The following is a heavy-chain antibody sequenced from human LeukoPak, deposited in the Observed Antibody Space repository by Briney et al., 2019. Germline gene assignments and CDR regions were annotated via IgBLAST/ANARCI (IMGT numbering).Heavy chain of an antibody. V-gene: IGHV4-61*02. D-gene: IGHD3-10*01. CDR1: GGSISSGSYY. CDR3: ARLYGSGSSLYFDY. CDR2: IYTSGST. J-gene: IGHJ4*02. Sequence: SQTLSLTCTVSGGSISSGSYYWSWIRQPAGKGLEWIGRIYTSGSTNYNPSLKSRVTISVDTSKNQFSLKLSSVTAADTAVYYCARLYGSGSSLYFDYWGQGTLVTVSS.